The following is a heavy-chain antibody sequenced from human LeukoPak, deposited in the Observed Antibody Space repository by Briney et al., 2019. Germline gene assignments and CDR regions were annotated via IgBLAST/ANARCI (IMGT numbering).Heavy chain of an antibody. V-gene: IGHV1-69*05. D-gene: IGHD5-24*01. Sequence: SVKVSCKAARGTFSSYAISWVRQAPGQGLEWMGGIIPIFGTANYAQKFQGRVTITTDESTSTAYMELSSLRSEDTAVYYCARVRDELQLPYYFDYWGQGTLVTVSS. CDR2: IIPIFGTA. CDR1: RGTFSSYA. J-gene: IGHJ4*02. CDR3: ARVRDELQLPYYFDY.